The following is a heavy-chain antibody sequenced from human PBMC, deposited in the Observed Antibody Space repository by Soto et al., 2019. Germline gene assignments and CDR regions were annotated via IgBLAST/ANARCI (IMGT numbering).Heavy chain of an antibody. V-gene: IGHV3-30-3*01. CDR1: GFTFNSYS. CDR2: LAYAGVSK. J-gene: IGHJ4*02. D-gene: IGHD1-26*01. Sequence: GGSLRLSCAASGFTFNSYSMYWVRQAPGKGLEWVAFLAYAGVSKYYADSVKGRFTISGDNAKNTLYLQMNSLRPEDTAVYYCARAIYPGAHGQYFDYWGKGTLVTVSS. CDR3: ARAIYPGAHGQYFDY.